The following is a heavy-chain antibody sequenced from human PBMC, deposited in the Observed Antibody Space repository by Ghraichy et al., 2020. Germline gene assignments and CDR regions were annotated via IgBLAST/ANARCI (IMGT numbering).Heavy chain of an antibody. CDR2: INHSGST. J-gene: IGHJ2*01. D-gene: IGHD1-26*01. V-gene: IGHV4-34*01. CDR3: ASVGGSYYWYFDL. Sequence: IGEINHSGSTNYNPSLKSRVTISVDTSKNQFSLKLSSVTAADTAVYYCASVGGSYYWYFDLWGRGTL.